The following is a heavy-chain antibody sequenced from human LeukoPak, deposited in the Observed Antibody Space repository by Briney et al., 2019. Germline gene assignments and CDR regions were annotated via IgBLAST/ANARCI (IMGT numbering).Heavy chain of an antibody. CDR2: ISVSGSVI. CDR1: GFTFSSYE. Sequence: GGSLRLSCAASGFTFSSYEMSWVRQAPGKGLEWVSYISVSGSVIYYADSVRGRFTISRDNAKNTLYLQMNRLRAEDTAVYYCARGGRFLWFGGYFWGPGALVTVSS. V-gene: IGHV3-48*03. D-gene: IGHD3-10*01. CDR3: ARGGRFLWFGGYF. J-gene: IGHJ4*02.